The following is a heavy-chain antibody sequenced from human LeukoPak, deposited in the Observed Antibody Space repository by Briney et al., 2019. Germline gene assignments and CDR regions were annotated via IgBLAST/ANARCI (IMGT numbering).Heavy chain of an antibody. CDR2: IYIDGIT. D-gene: IGHD1-26*01. CDR1: GGSIRTDGSY. V-gene: IGHV4-39*02. CDR3: ARLFTRAWEYRYGMDV. J-gene: IGHJ6*02. Sequence: SVTLSLTCTVSGGSIRTDGSYWAWIRQPPGKRLEWIGSIYIDGITHYNSSLQSRVTLSIDTSKNHFSLRLTSVTAADTAVFYCARLFTRAWEYRYGMDVWGQGTAVTVSS.